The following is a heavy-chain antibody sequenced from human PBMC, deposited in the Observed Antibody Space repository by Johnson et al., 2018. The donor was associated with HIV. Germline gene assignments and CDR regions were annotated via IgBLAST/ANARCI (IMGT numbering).Heavy chain of an antibody. J-gene: IGHJ3*02. D-gene: IGHD2-8*02. V-gene: IGHV3-30*02. Sequence: QVQLVESGGGVVQPGRSLRLSCAASGFTFSSYGMHWVRQAPGKGLEWVAFIGYDGSRKYYADSVKGRFTISRVNSKNMLYLQMNSLRAEDTALYYCAKAGYCTGGVCYHLDAFDIWGQGTMVTVSS. CDR3: AKAGYCTGGVCYHLDAFDI. CDR2: IGYDGSRK. CDR1: GFTFSSYG.